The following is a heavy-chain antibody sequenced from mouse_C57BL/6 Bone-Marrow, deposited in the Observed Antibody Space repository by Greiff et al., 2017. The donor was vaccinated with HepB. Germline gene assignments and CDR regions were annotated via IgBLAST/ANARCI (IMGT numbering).Heavy chain of an antibody. Sequence: EVQLQQSGAELVRPGASVKLSCTASGFNIKDDYMHWVKQRPEQGLEWIGWIDPENGDTEYASKFQGKATITADTSSNTAYLQLSSLTSEDTAVYYCTPNFYCDYWGQGTTLTVSS. CDR3: TPNFYCDY. J-gene: IGHJ2*01. CDR1: GFNIKDDY. CDR2: IDPENGDT. V-gene: IGHV14-4*01. D-gene: IGHD4-1*01.